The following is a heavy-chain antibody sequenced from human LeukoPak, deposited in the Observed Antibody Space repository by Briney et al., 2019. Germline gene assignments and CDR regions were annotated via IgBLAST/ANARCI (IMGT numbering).Heavy chain of an antibody. Sequence: GGSLRLSCAASGFTFSSYWMSWVRQAPGKGLEWVANINQDESEKYYVDSVKGRFTISRDNSKNSLYLQMSSLRTDDTALYYCAKGGVGATHYFDYWGQGTLVTVSS. CDR3: AKGGVGATHYFDY. V-gene: IGHV3-7*03. CDR1: GFTFSSYW. J-gene: IGHJ4*02. CDR2: INQDESEK. D-gene: IGHD1-26*01.